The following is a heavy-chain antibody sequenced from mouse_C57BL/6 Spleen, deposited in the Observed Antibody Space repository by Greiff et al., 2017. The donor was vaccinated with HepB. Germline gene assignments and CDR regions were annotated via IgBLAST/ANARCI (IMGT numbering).Heavy chain of an antibody. Sequence: DVHLVESGPGLVKPSQSLSLTCSVTGYSITSGYYWNWIRQFPGNKLEWMGYISYDGSNNYNPSLKNRISITRDTSKNQFFLKLNSVTTEDTATYYCAGGMDYWGQGTSVTVSS. CDR1: GYSITSGYY. V-gene: IGHV3-6*01. J-gene: IGHJ4*01. CDR2: ISYDGSN. CDR3: AGGMDY.